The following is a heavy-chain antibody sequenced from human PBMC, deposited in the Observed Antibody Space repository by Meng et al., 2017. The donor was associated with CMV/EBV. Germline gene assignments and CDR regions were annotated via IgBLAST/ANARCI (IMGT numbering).Heavy chain of an antibody. V-gene: IGHV1-69*10. CDR3: AIQLGYCSSTSCERDFDY. Sequence: SVKVSCKASGGTFSSYAISWVRQAPGQGLEWMGGIIPILGIANYAQKFQGRVTITADKSTSTAYMELSSLRSEDTAAYYCAIQLGYCSSTSCERDFDYWGQGTLVTVSS. CDR1: GGTFSSYA. D-gene: IGHD2-2*01. CDR2: IIPILGIA. J-gene: IGHJ4*02.